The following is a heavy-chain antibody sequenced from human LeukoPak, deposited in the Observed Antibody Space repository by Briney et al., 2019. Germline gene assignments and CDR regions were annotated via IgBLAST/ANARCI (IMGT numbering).Heavy chain of an antibody. V-gene: IGHV3-7*01. Sequence: GGSLRLSCTASGFTFSSYWMSWVRQAPGKGLEWVATIKQDGSQKEYVESVQGRFTVSRDNAKNSLYLQMNSLRAEDTAVYYCARDLIAVAGTWGQGTLVTVSS. J-gene: IGHJ5*02. CDR3: ARDLIAVAGT. D-gene: IGHD6-19*01. CDR1: GFTFSSYW. CDR2: IKQDGSQK.